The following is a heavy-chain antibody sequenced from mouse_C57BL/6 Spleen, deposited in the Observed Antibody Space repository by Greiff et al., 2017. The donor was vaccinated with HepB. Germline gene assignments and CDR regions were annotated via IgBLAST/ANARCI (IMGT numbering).Heavy chain of an antibody. V-gene: IGHV5-6*01. J-gene: IGHJ4*01. CDR1: GFTFSSYG. CDR3: ARHRRNAMDY. CDR2: ISSGGSYT. Sequence: EVQGVESGGDLVKPGGSLKLSCAASGFTFSSYGMSWVRQTPDKRLEWVATISSGGSYTYYPDSVKGRFTISRDNAKNTLYLQMSSLKSEDTAMYYCARHRRNAMDYWGQGTSVTVSS.